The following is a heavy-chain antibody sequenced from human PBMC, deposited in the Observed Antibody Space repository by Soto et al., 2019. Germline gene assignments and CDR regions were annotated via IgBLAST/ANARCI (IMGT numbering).Heavy chain of an antibody. CDR2: IIPIFGTA. CDR3: ARDLGRGSYVPKGPFDY. V-gene: IGHV1-69*13. Sequence: GASVKVSCKASGGTFSSYAISWVRQAPGQGLEWMGGIIPIFGTANYAQKFQGRVTITADESTSTAYMELSSLRSEDTAVYYCARDLGRGSYVPKGPFDYWGQGTLVTVSS. CDR1: GGTFSSYA. J-gene: IGHJ4*02. D-gene: IGHD1-26*01.